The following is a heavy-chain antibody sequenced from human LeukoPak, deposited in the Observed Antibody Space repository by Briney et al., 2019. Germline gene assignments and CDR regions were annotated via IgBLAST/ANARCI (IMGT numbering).Heavy chain of an antibody. J-gene: IGHJ1*01. V-gene: IGHV3-30*02. Sequence: GGSLRLSCAASGFTFSSYGMHWVRQAPGKGLEWVAFIRYDGSNKYYADSVKGRFTISRDNSKNTLYLQMNSLRAEDTAVYYCAKDGEDIVVVPAAIYGPDSTSAPQYFQHWGQGTLVTVSS. CDR2: IRYDGSNK. CDR3: AKDGEDIVVVPAAIYGPDSTSAPQYFQH. CDR1: GFTFSSYG. D-gene: IGHD2-2*01.